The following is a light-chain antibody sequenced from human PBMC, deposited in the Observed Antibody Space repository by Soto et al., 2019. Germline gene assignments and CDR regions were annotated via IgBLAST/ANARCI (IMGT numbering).Light chain of an antibody. Sequence: EIVLTQSLATLSLSPGERATLSCRASLGVSISLAWFQQRPGQAPRLLIYDASNRATGIPARFSGSGSGTDFTLTISSLEPEDFAVYYCQQRYSWPLTFGGGTKVDIK. CDR1: LGVSIS. CDR2: DAS. V-gene: IGKV3D-11*01. CDR3: QQRYSWPLT. J-gene: IGKJ4*01.